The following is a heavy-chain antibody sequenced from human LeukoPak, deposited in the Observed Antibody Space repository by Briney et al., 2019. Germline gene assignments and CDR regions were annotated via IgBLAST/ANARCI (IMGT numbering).Heavy chain of an antibody. J-gene: IGHJ4*02. D-gene: IGHD4-23*01. Sequence: GGSLRVSCAASGFTVRSYSMDWVRQAPGKGLEWVSSINSGSSYIYYADSVKGRFTIYRDNAKNSLYLQMNSLRAEDTAMYYCSGQTTVITPPDFWGQGTLVTVSS. CDR2: INSGSSYI. V-gene: IGHV3-21*06. CDR3: SGQTTVITPPDF. CDR1: GFTVRSYS.